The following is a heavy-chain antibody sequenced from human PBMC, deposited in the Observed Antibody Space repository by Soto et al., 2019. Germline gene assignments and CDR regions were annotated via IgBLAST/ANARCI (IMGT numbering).Heavy chain of an antibody. CDR1: GGSFSPYY. J-gene: IGHJ4*02. CDR3: ASGSHVPHY. D-gene: IGHD6-6*01. Sequence: ETLSLTCAVYGGSFSPYYWSWIRQPPEKGLEWIGYISHSGSTYYNPSLKSRVTISVDRSKNQFSLKLSSVTAADTAVYFCASGSHVPHYWGQGTLVTVSS. CDR2: ISHSGST. V-gene: IGHV4-34*01.